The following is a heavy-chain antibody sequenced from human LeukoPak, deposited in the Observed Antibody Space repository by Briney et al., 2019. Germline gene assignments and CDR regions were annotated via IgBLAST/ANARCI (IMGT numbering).Heavy chain of an antibody. CDR3: ARMPFTRNDYYGLDV. CDR1: GFTFSSYA. Sequence: GGSLRLSCAASGFTFSSYAMSWVRQAPGKGLEWVSAISGSGGSTYYADSVKGRFTISRDNSKNTLDLQMNSLRAEDTAVYYCARMPFTRNDYYGLDVWGQGTTVTVSS. J-gene: IGHJ6*02. V-gene: IGHV3-23*01. CDR2: ISGSGGST. D-gene: IGHD3-10*01.